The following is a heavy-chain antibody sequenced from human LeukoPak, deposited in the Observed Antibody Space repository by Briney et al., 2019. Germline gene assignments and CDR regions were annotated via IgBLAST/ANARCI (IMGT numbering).Heavy chain of an antibody. V-gene: IGHV4-59*01. CDR1: GGSISSYY. D-gene: IGHD4-17*01. J-gene: IGHJ4*02. CDR3: ARLPNYGDYVDY. CDR2: IYYSGSI. Sequence: SETLSLTCTVSGGSISSYYWSWIRQPPGKGLEWIGYIYYSGSINYNPSLKSRVTISVDTSKNQFSLKLSSVTAADTAVYYCARLPNYGDYVDYWGQGTLVTVSS.